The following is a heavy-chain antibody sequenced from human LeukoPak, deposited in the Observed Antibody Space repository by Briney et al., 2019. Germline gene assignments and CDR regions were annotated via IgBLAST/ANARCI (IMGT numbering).Heavy chain of an antibody. CDR2: ISDRGDST. D-gene: IGHD5-12*01. J-gene: IGHJ5*02. CDR1: GFSVTTYA. Sequence: PGGSLTLSCAASGFSVTTYAMGWVRQAPGKGLEWVSVISDRGDSTHYADSVKGRFTISRDNSKNTLYLQMNSLRAEDTAVYYCAKPPGLRRLDPWGQGTLVTVSS. CDR3: AKPPGLRRLDP. V-gene: IGHV3-23*01.